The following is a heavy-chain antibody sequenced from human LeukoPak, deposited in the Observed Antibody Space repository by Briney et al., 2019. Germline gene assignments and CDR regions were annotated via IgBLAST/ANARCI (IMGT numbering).Heavy chain of an antibody. CDR3: AKDEGVANRWFDP. CDR1: GGTFSSYA. CDR2: IVPIFGSA. D-gene: IGHD5-12*01. V-gene: IGHV1-69*01. Sequence: GSSVTVSCKASGGTFSSYAISWVRRAPGQGLEWMGGIVPIFGSANYAQKFQGRVTITADESTTTAYMELTGLRSEDTAVYYCAKDEGVANRWFDPWGQGTLVTVSS. J-gene: IGHJ5*02.